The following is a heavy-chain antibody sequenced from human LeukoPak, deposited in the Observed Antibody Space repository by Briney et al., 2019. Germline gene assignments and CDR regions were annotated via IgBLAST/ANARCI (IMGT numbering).Heavy chain of an antibody. V-gene: IGHV4-4*07. CDR3: ARASGYDFWSGPDWYFDL. J-gene: IGHJ2*01. Sequence: SETLSLTCTVSGGSISSYYWSWIRQPAGKGLEWIGRIYTSGSTNYNPSLKSRVTISVDTSKNQFSLKLSSVTAADTAVYYCARASGYDFWSGPDWYFDLWGRGTLVTVSS. D-gene: IGHD3-3*01. CDR1: GGSISSYY. CDR2: IYTSGST.